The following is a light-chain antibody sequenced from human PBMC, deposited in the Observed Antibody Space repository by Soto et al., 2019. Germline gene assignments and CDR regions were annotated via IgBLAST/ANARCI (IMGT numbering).Light chain of an antibody. CDR3: QQYNDWPLT. V-gene: IGKV3D-15*01. Sequence: VLTQFPVTLSLSPGERATLSCRASQNAHTSLAWYRQKPGQAPRLLIYDASVRATGIPARFSGTGSGTEFTLTISSLQSEDFALYYCQQYNDWPLTFGQGTKVDIK. J-gene: IGKJ1*01. CDR1: QNAHTS. CDR2: DAS.